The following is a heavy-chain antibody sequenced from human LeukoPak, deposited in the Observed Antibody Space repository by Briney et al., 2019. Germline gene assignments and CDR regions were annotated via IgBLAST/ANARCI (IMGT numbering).Heavy chain of an antibody. D-gene: IGHD6-19*01. CDR2: ISSSSSYI. CDR1: GFTFSNYG. V-gene: IGHV3-21*01. Sequence: GGSLRLSCAASGFTFSNYGMNWVRQAPGKGLEWVSSISSSSSYIYYADSVKSRFTISRDNAKNSLYLQMNSLRAEDTAVYYCARDSRGWDFDYWGQGTLVTVSS. J-gene: IGHJ4*02. CDR3: ARDSRGWDFDY.